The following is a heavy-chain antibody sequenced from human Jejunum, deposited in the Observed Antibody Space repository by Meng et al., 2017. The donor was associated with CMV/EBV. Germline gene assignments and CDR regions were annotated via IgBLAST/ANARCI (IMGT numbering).Heavy chain of an antibody. CDR2: IYFGGST. CDR1: GGSISHHY. CDR3: ARGPGGFGDFNFDS. V-gene: IGHV4-4*07. D-gene: IGHD3-10*01. J-gene: IGHJ4*02. Sequence: VHVKGSGPGLGKPSESLSLNCSVSGGSISHHYWRWIRQPAGKGLEWIGRIYFGGSTNYNPSLKSRVTMSVEMSKNQFSMSLYSVTAADTAVYYCARGPGGFGDFNFDSWGQGTLVTVSS.